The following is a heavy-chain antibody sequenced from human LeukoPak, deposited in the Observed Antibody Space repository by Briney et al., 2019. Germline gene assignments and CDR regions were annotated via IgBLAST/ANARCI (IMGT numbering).Heavy chain of an antibody. J-gene: IGHJ4*02. D-gene: IGHD3-3*01. CDR3: ASRSSIWSGYQDTLYYFDS. Sequence: PSGTLSLTCTVSGGSISSYYGSWIRQPPGRRLEWMGHIYFSGSTNYNPSLKSRVTISVDTSKNQFSLKLSSVTAADTAVYYCASRSSIWSGYQDTLYYFDSWGQGTLVTVSS. CDR2: IYFSGST. CDR1: GGSISSYY. V-gene: IGHV4-59*01.